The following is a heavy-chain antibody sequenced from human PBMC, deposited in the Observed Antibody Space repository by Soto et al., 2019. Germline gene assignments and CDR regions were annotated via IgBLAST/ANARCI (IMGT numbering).Heavy chain of an antibody. D-gene: IGHD6-19*01. J-gene: IGHJ4*02. CDR3: ARGVVSWQWLGY. Sequence: EVQLVESGGGLAQPGGSLRLSCAASGFTVSSNYMSWVRQAPGKGLEWVSVIYSGGSTYYADSVKGRFTISRDNSNNTQYLQMNSLRAEDTAVYYCARGVVSWQWLGYWGQGTLVTVSS. CDR1: GFTVSSNY. CDR2: IYSGGST. V-gene: IGHV3-66*01.